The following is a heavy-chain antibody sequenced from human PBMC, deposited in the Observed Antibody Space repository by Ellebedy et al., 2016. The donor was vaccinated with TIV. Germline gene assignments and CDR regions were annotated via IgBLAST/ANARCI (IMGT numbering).Heavy chain of an antibody. J-gene: IGHJ6*03. CDR1: GYTFTSYG. V-gene: IGHV1-18*01. D-gene: IGHD2-2*02. CDR2: ISAYNGNT. Sequence: ASVKVSCXASGYTFTSYGISWVRQAPGQGLEWMGWISAYNGNTNYAQKLQGRVTMTTDTSTSTAYMELRSLRSDDTAVYYCARGSYCSSTSCYRAAVYYYYYMDVWGKGTTVTVSS. CDR3: ARGSYCSSTSCYRAAVYYYYYMDV.